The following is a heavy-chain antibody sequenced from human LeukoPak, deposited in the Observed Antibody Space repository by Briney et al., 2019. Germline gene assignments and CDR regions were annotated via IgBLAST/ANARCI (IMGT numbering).Heavy chain of an antibody. J-gene: IGHJ4*01. CDR2: LFSGGDT. Sequence: PGGSLRLSCAASGFSFRRYYMSWVRQAPGKGLQWVSVLFSGGDTYYADSVKDRFSISRDSSRETLFPQMNSLRADDTAVYYCARQGFDSGFDYWGHGTMVTVSS. V-gene: IGHV3-66*04. D-gene: IGHD2-21*01. CDR3: ARQGFDSGFDY. CDR1: GFSFRRYY.